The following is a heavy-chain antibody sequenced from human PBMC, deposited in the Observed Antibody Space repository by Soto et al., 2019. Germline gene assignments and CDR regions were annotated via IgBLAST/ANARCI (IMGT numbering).Heavy chain of an antibody. Sequence: PGGSLRLSCAASGFTFSSYGMHWVRQAPGKGLEWVAVIWYDGSNKYYADSVKGRFTISRDNSKNTLYLQMNSLRAEDTAVYYCARGVRHIVVVTGHYYYGMDVWGQGTTVTVSS. V-gene: IGHV3-33*01. J-gene: IGHJ6*02. CDR3: ARGVRHIVVVTGHYYYGMDV. D-gene: IGHD2-21*02. CDR2: IWYDGSNK. CDR1: GFTFSSYG.